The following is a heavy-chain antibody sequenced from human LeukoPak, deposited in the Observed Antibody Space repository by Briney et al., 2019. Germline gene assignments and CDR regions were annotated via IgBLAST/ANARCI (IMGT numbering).Heavy chain of an antibody. CDR1: GGTFSSYA. D-gene: IGHD3-22*01. CDR3: APAESTMIVLDY. V-gene: IGHV1-69*13. Sequence: ASVKVSCKASGGTFSSYAISWVRQAPGQGLEWMGGIIPIFGTANYAQKFQGRVTITADESTSTAYMELSRLRSDDTAVYYCAPAESTMIVLDYWGQGTLVTVSS. CDR2: IIPIFGTA. J-gene: IGHJ4*02.